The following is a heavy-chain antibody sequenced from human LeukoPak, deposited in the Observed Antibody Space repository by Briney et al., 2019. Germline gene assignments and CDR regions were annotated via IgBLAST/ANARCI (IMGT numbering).Heavy chain of an antibody. CDR1: GGTFSSYA. CDR3: ARGPQRTRLLWFGVELDAFDI. D-gene: IGHD3-10*01. CDR2: MNPNSGNT. V-gene: IGHV1-8*02. J-gene: IGHJ3*02. Sequence: ASVKVSCKASGGTFSSYAINWVRQATGQGLEWMGWMNPNSGNTGYAQKFQGRVTMTRNTSISTAYMELSSLRSEDTAVYYCARGPQRTRLLWFGVELDAFDIWGQGTMVTVSS.